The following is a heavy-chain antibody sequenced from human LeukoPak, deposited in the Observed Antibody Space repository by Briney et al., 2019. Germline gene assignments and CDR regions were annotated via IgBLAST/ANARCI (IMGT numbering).Heavy chain of an antibody. CDR2: IHPSTGNT. CDR3: ARAYQRLGYLSLPDY. J-gene: IGHJ4*02. CDR1: GYTFTSYA. D-gene: IGHD3-16*02. V-gene: IGHV7-4-1*02. Sequence: ASVKVSCKASGYTFTSYAMNWVRQAPGQGLELMGGIHPSTGNTTYSQAFTGRFVFSLDTSVSTTYLQISSLKAEDTAVYYCARAYQRLGYLSLPDYWGQGTLVTVSS.